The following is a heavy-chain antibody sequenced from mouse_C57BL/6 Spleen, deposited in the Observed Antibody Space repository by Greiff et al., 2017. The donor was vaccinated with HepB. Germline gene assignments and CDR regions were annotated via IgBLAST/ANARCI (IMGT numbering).Heavy chain of an antibody. Sequence: QVQLQQSGAELAKPGASVKLSCKASGYTFTSYWMHWVKQRPGQGLEWIGYINPSSGYTKYNQKFKDKDTLTADKSSSTAYMQLSSLTYEDSAVYYCASSYGSSQYYFDYWGQGTTLTVSS. CDR3: ASSYGSSQYYFDY. CDR1: GYTFTSYW. V-gene: IGHV1-7*01. CDR2: INPSSGYT. J-gene: IGHJ2*01. D-gene: IGHD1-1*01.